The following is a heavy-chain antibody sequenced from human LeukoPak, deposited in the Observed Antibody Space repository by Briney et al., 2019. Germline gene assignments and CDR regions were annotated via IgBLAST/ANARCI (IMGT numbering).Heavy chain of an antibody. Sequence: ASVKVSCKASGYTFTSYGISWVRQAPGQGLEWMGWISAYNGNTNYAQKLQGRVTMTTDTSTSTAYMELRSLRSDDTAVYYCARVGYYYDSSGYYGGYYYYYMDVWGKGTTVTVSS. V-gene: IGHV1-18*01. CDR2: ISAYNGNT. CDR3: ARVGYYYDSSGYYGGYYYYYMDV. D-gene: IGHD3-22*01. J-gene: IGHJ6*03. CDR1: GYTFTSYG.